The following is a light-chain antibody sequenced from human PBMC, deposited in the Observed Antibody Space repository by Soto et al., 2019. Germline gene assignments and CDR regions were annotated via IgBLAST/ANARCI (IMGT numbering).Light chain of an antibody. J-gene: IGLJ1*01. CDR3: SSYAGSSNV. V-gene: IGLV2-8*01. CDR1: SSDVGGYNY. Sequence: QSLLTQPPSASGSPGQSVAISCTRTSSDVGGYNYVSWDQQHPGKAPKLMIYEVNKRPSGVPDRFSGSKSDNTASLTVSGLQAEGEADYYCSSYAGSSNVFGTGTKVTV. CDR2: EVN.